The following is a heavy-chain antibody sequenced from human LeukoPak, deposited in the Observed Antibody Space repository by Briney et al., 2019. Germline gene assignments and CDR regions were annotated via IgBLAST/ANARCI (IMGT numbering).Heavy chain of an antibody. J-gene: IGHJ4*02. D-gene: IGHD3-22*01. V-gene: IGHV1-69*05. CDR1: VGTFSSYA. CDR3: ARQNYDSSGYYLFDY. Sequence: ASVKVSCKASVGTFSSYAISWVRQAPGQGLEWMGGIIPIFGTANYAQKFQGRVTITTDESTSTAYMELSSLRSEDTAVYYCARQNYDSSGYYLFDYWGQGTLVTVSS. CDR2: IIPIFGTA.